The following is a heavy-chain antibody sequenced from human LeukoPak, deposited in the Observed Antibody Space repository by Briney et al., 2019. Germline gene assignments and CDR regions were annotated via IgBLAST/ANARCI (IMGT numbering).Heavy chain of an antibody. J-gene: IGHJ4*02. V-gene: IGHV3-21*01. CDR2: ISSSSNYI. Sequence: SGGSLRLSCAASGFSFSNYSMNWVRQAPGKGLEWVSSISSSSNYISSDDAVQGRFSISIDNAKTSMSLHMNSISAKDKAAAYFARHLAARGDYWGQGTLVTVSS. D-gene: IGHD6-6*01. CDR3: ARHLAARGDY. CDR1: GFSFSNYS.